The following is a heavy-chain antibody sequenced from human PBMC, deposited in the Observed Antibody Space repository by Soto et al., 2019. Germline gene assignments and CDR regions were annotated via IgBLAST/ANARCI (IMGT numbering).Heavy chain of an antibody. J-gene: IGHJ4*02. CDR1: GGSISSNY. Sequence: SETLSLTCTVSGGSISSNYWTWIRRPPGKGLEWIGYVYNSGSTNYNPSLKSRVTISEDTSKSQFSLKVNSMTAADTAVYYCARYRREAVAGYTLDNWGQGILVTVSS. D-gene: IGHD6-13*01. CDR3: ARYRREAVAGYTLDN. CDR2: VYNSGST. V-gene: IGHV4-59*01.